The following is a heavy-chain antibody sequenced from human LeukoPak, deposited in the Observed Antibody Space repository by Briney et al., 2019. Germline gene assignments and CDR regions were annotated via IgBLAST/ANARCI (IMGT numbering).Heavy chain of an antibody. CDR3: AREDAATVAPFDY. CDR1: GGSISSGDYY. J-gene: IGHJ4*02. Sequence: SQTLSLTCTVSGGSISSGDYYWSWIRQPPGKGLEWIEYIYYSGSTYYSPSLKSRVTISVDTSKNQFSLKLSSVTAADTAVYYCAREDAATVAPFDYWGQGTLVTVSS. V-gene: IGHV4-30-4*01. CDR2: IYYSGST. D-gene: IGHD4-23*01.